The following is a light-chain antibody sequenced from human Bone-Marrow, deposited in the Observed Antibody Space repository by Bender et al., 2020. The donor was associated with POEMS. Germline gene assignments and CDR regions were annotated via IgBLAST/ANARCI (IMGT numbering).Light chain of an antibody. J-gene: IGLJ3*02. CDR2: EDS. V-gene: IGLV2-14*02. CDR3: SSYTSANTWV. CDR1: SSDVGSYNL. Sequence: QSALTQPASVSGSPGQSITISCTGTSSDVGSYNLVAWYQQNPGKAPKLMIYEDSKRPSGVSNRISGSKSGNAASLTISELRPEDEADYFCSSYTSANTWVFGGGTKLPVL.